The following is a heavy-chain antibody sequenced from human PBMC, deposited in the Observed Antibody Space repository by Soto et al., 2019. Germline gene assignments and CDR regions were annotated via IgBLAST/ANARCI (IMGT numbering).Heavy chain of an antibody. D-gene: IGHD3-10*01. CDR1: GFTFSSDG. CDR3: ARDQGRAHYGMDV. V-gene: IGHV3-33*01. CDR2: IWYDGSNK. J-gene: IGHJ6*02. Sequence: QVQLVESGGGVVQPGRSLRLSCAASGFTFSSDGMHWVRQAPGKGLEWVAVIWYDGSNKYYADSVKGRFTISRDNSKNTLYPQLNSLSAEDTAVYYCARDQGRAHYGMDVWGQGTTVTVSS.